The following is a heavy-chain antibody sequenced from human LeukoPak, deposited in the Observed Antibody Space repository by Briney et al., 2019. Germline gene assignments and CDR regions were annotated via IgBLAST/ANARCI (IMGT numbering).Heavy chain of an antibody. J-gene: IGHJ4*02. V-gene: IGHV4-30-4*01. Sequence: SQTLSLTCTVSGGSISSGDYYWSWIRQPPGKGLEWIGYIYYTGSTYYNPSLKSRVTISIDTSKNQFSLKLSSVTAADTAVFYCAISSSSAPFYFDYWGQGTLATVSS. CDR2: IYYTGST. CDR3: AISSSSAPFYFDY. D-gene: IGHD6-6*01. CDR1: GGSISSGDYY.